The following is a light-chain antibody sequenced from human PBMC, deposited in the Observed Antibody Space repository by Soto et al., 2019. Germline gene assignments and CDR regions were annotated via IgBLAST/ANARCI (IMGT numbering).Light chain of an antibody. Sequence: EIVLTQSPGTLSLSPGDRATLSCGASQSVDYNFLAWYQQKPGQSPRLLFYGASSRATGIPDRFSVSGSGTDFTLTISSLEPEDFALYYCQQYGVSPWTFGLGTKVEVK. J-gene: IGKJ1*01. V-gene: IGKV3-20*01. CDR3: QQYGVSPWT. CDR2: GAS. CDR1: QSVDYNF.